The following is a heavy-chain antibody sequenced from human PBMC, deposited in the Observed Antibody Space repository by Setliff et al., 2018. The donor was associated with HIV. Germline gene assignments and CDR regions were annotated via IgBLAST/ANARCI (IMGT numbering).Heavy chain of an antibody. J-gene: IGHJ6*02. Sequence: GGSLRLSCAASGFTFSSYGMSWVRQAPERGLEWVSAISDSGDNTNYADSVKGRFTISRDDSKNTLYLQMTSLRAEDTAVYYCARSVIGYYYYGMDVWGQGTLVTVSS. V-gene: IGHV3-23*01. CDR3: ARSVIGYYYYGMDV. CDR2: ISDSGDNT. CDR1: GFTFSSYG. D-gene: IGHD3-10*01.